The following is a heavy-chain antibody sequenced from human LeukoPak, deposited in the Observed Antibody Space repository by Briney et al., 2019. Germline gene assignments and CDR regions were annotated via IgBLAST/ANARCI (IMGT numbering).Heavy chain of an antibody. V-gene: IGHV4-4*02. CDR1: GGSISSSNW. Sequence: PSETLSLTCAVSGGSISSSNWWSWVRQPPGKGPEWIGEIYHSGSTNYNPSLKSRVTISVDTSKNQFSLKLSSVTAADTAVYYCARFAAAGGPNWFDPWGQGSLVTVSS. CDR2: IYHSGST. CDR3: ARFAAAGGPNWFDP. D-gene: IGHD6-13*01. J-gene: IGHJ5*02.